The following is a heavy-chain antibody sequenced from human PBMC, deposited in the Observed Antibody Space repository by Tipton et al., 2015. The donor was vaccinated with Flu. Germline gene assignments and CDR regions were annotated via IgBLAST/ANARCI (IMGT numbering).Heavy chain of an antibody. Sequence: LRLSCAASGFTFSSYWMSWVRQAPGKGLEWVANIKQDGSEKYYVDSVKGRFTISRDNAKNSLYLQMNSLRAEDTAVYYCAGDSDYGDPNDYWGQGTLVTVSS. CDR2: IKQDGSEK. D-gene: IGHD4-17*01. J-gene: IGHJ4*02. V-gene: IGHV3-7*01. CDR1: GFTFSSYW. CDR3: AGDSDYGDPNDY.